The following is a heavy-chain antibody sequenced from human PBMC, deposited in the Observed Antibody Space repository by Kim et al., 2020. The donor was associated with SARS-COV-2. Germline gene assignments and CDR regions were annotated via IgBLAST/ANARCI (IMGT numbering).Heavy chain of an antibody. J-gene: IGHJ4*02. CDR1: GGSFSGYY. D-gene: IGHD2-15*01. V-gene: IGHV4-34*01. CDR2: INHSGST. Sequence: SETLSLTCAVYGGSFSGYYWSWIRQPPGKGLEWIGEINHSGSTNYNPSLKSRVTISADTSKNQFSLKLSSVTAADTAVYYCARVGRLTAYCSGGSCYPFDSWGQGTLVTAS. CDR3: ARVGRLTAYCSGGSCYPFDS.